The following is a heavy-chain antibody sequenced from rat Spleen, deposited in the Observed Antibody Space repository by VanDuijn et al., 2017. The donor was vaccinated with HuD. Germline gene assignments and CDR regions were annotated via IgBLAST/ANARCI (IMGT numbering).Heavy chain of an antibody. CDR2: ISPSGVNT. J-gene: IGHJ2*01. CDR1: GFTFSNFD. CDR3: ARLWVADY. D-gene: IGHD1-7*01. V-gene: IGHV5S23*01. Sequence: EVQLVESDGGLVQPGRSLKLSCAASGFTFSNFDMAWVRQAPTEGLEWVASISPSGVNTYYRDSVKGRFTVSRDNAKSTLYLQMDSLRSEDTATYYCARLWVADYWGQGVMVTVSS.